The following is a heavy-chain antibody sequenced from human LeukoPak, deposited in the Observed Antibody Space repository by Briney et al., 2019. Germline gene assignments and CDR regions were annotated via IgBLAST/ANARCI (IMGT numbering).Heavy chain of an antibody. D-gene: IGHD6-6*01. V-gene: IGHV1-2*02. Sequence: GASVTVSCKASGYTFTGYYMHWVRQAPGQGLEWMGWINPNSGGTNYAQKFQGRVTITADESSNTASLDLSSLTSEDTAVYYCATDPNPYSSTSGYFDFWGQGTLVNVSS. CDR1: GYTFTGYY. CDR2: INPNSGGT. CDR3: ATDPNPYSSTSGYFDF. J-gene: IGHJ4*02.